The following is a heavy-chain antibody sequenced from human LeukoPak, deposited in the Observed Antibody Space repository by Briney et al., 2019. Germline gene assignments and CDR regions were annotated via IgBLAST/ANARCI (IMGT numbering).Heavy chain of an antibody. CDR1: GGTISSYY. Sequence: PSETLSLTCTVSGGTISSYYWSWIRQPAGKGLEWIGRIYTSGSTNYNPPLKSRVTMSVDTSKNQFSLKLSSVTAADTAVYYCASGYYDSSGYFVDYWGQGTLVTVSS. V-gene: IGHV4-4*07. J-gene: IGHJ4*02. D-gene: IGHD3-22*01. CDR3: ASGYYDSSGYFVDY. CDR2: IYTSGST.